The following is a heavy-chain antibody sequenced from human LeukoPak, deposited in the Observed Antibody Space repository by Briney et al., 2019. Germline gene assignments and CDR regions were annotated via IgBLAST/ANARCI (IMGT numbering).Heavy chain of an antibody. CDR3: ARGGQLWFGELFKVNWFDP. CDR1: GGLLCVYH. D-gene: IGHD3-10*01. Sequence: PSDTLSLTCALYGGLLCVYHWSDTPHPPERGGVCFGENNYSGSTTHNPSLKIRVTISVDTSKNQFSLKLSSVTAADTAVYYCARGGQLWFGELFKVNWFDPWGQGTLVTVSS. CDR2: NNYSGST. J-gene: IGHJ5*02. V-gene: IGHV4-34*01.